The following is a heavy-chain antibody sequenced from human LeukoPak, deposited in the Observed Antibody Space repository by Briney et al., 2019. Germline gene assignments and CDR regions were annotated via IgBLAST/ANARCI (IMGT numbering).Heavy chain of an antibody. CDR1: GGSFSGYY. CDR3: ARVAYYDSSGYPLFYYYYYYMDV. V-gene: IGHV4-34*01. CDR2: IYYSGST. Sequence: PSETLSLTCAVYGGSFSGYYWSWIRQPPGKGLEWIGSIYYSGSTYYNPSLKSRVTISVDTSKNQFSLKLSSVTAADTAVYYCARVAYYDSSGYPLFYYYYYYMDVWGEGPRSPSP. D-gene: IGHD3-22*01. J-gene: IGHJ6*03.